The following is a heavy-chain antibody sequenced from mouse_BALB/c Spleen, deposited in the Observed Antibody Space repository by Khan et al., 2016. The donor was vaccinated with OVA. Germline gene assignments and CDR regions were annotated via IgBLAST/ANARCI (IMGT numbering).Heavy chain of an antibody. Sequence: QLEESGPDLVKPSQSLSLTCTVTGYSITSGYNWHWIRQFPGNKLEWVGYIHYSGITSYNPSLKSRISITRDTSRNQIFLQLNSVTTEDTATYYCARDDYAWFSYWGQGTLVTVSP. D-gene: IGHD2-4*01. J-gene: IGHJ3*01. V-gene: IGHV3-1*02. CDR1: GYSITSGYN. CDR3: ARDDYAWFSY. CDR2: IHYSGIT.